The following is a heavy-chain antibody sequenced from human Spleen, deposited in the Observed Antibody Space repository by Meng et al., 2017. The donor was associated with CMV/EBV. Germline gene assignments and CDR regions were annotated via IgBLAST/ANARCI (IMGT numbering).Heavy chain of an antibody. CDR3: ARRGAGASIDY. CDR1: GESFSGYY. CDR2: IDHNERT. Sequence: SLSFAGYGESFSGYYWSWIRQPPGEGLQWIGEIDHNERTNYNPSLKSRVAMSVLTSKNQHSLRLSSVTAEDTAVYYCARRGAGASIDYWGQGTLVTVSS. J-gene: IGHJ4*02. V-gene: IGHV4-34*01. D-gene: IGHD1-26*01.